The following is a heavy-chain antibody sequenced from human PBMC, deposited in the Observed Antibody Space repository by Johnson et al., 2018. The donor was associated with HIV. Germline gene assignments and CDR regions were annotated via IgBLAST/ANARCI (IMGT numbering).Heavy chain of an antibody. Sequence: QVQLVESGGGLVQPGGSLRLSCAAYAFTFSDYYMSWIRQAPGKGLECISYISSSGTAKYYADSVKGRFTISRDNAKNSLYLQMNSLGAEDTAVYYCARVGEAYCGGDCYPGDAFDIWGQGTMVTVSS. CDR1: AFTFSDYY. J-gene: IGHJ3*02. CDR2: ISSSGTAK. CDR3: ARVGEAYCGGDCYPGDAFDI. D-gene: IGHD2-21*02. V-gene: IGHV3-11*04.